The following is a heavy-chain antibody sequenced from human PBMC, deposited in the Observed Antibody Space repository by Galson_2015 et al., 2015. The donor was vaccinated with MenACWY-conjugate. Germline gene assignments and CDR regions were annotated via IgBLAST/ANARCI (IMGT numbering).Heavy chain of an antibody. J-gene: IGHJ4*02. CDR3: ARGYGGYNPLDS. Sequence: SLRLSCAASGFTFSNYWMHWVRQVPGKGLVWVSRINSDGSTMSYADSVKGRFTISRDNAKNTLYLQMNSLRAEDTAVYYCARGYGGYNPLDSWGQGTLVTVSS. D-gene: IGHD5-24*01. V-gene: IGHV3-74*01. CDR2: INSDGSTM. CDR1: GFTFSNYW.